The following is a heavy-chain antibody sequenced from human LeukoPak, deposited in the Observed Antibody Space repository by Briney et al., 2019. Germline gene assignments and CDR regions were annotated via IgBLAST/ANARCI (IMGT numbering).Heavy chain of an antibody. J-gene: IGHJ6*03. CDR1: GYTFTSYD. D-gene: IGHD4/OR15-4a*01. V-gene: IGHV1-8*03. CDR3: ASSPNYLNGGNYMDV. CDR2: MNPNSGNT. Sequence: ASVKVSCKASGYTFTSYDINWVRQATGQGLEWMGWMNPNSGNTGYAQKFQGRVTITRNTSISTAYMELSSLRSEDTAVYYCASSPNYLNGGNYMDVWGKGTTVTVSS.